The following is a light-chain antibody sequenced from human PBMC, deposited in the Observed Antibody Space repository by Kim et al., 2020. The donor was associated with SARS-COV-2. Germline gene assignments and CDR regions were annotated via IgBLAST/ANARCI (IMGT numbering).Light chain of an antibody. Sequence: LGQTVRITYQGDSLRSYYAGWYQQKPGQAPVLVIYGKNNRPSGIPDRFSGSSSGNTASLTITGAQAEDEADYYCNSRDSSVNHLRVFGTGTKVTVL. J-gene: IGLJ1*01. CDR2: GKN. V-gene: IGLV3-19*01. CDR3: NSRDSSVNHLRV. CDR1: SLRSYY.